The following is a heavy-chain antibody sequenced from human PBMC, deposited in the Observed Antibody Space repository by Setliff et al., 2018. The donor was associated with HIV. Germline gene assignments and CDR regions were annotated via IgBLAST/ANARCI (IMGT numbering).Heavy chain of an antibody. J-gene: IGHJ4*02. CDR3: AKDRWGGKPYYFDY. Sequence: GGSLRLSCAASGFTFSSYGMHWVRQAPGKGLEWVAVIWYDGSNKYYADSVKGRFTISRDNSKNTLYLQMSSLRAEDTAVYYCAKDRWGGKPYYFDYWGQGTLVTVSS. CDR2: IWYDGSNK. CDR1: GFTFSSYG. V-gene: IGHV3-33*06. D-gene: IGHD7-27*01.